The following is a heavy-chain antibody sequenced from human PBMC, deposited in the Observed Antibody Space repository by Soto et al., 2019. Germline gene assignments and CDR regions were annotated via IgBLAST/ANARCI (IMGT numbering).Heavy chain of an antibody. D-gene: IGHD2-15*01. CDR1: GGTFSSYA. V-gene: IGHV1-69*06. Sequence: ASVKVSCKASGGTFSSYAISWVRQAPGQGLEWMGGIIPIFGTANYAQKFQGRVTITADKSTSTAYMELSSLRSEDTAVYYCAASPRAVAAIYYYYGMDVWGQGTTVTVSS. J-gene: IGHJ6*02. CDR3: AASPRAVAAIYYYYGMDV. CDR2: IIPIFGTA.